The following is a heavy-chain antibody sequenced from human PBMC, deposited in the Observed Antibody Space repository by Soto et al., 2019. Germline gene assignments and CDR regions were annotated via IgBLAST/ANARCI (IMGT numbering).Heavy chain of an antibody. J-gene: IGHJ6*02. D-gene: IGHD6-13*01. CDR3: AAGTVYYGMDV. V-gene: IGHV4-39*01. Sequence: PSETLSLTCTVSGGSISSRSYYSGWIRQPPGKGLEWIGSIYYSGSTYYNPSLKSRVTISVDTSKNQFSLKLSSVTAADTAVYYCAAGTVYYGMDVWGQGTTVTVSS. CDR1: GGSISSRSYY. CDR2: IYYSGST.